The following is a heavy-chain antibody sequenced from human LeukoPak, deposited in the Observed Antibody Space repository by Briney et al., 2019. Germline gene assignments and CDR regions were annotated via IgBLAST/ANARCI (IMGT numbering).Heavy chain of an antibody. J-gene: IGHJ4*02. Sequence: GGSLRLSCAASGFTFSSYAISWVRQAPGKGLEWVSAISNGGVSTYYADSVKGRFTISRDNSKNMLYLQMNSLRAEDTALYYCARATHYYKSSGYDYWGQGTLVTVSS. D-gene: IGHD3-22*01. V-gene: IGHV3-23*01. CDR3: ARATHYYKSSGYDY. CDR2: ISNGGVST. CDR1: GFTFSSYA.